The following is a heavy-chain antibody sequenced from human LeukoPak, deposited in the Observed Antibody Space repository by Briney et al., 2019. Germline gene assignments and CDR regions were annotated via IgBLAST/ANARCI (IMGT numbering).Heavy chain of an antibody. J-gene: IGHJ4*02. CDR1: RFSFRSCD. D-gene: IGHD6-13*01. V-gene: IGHV3-30*18. Sequence: GGSLRLSCAASRFSFRSCDMHWVRQAPGKGLEWLAVSSYDGSNTYYTDSVKGRFTISRDNSKNTLYLQMSSLRPEDTAVYYCAKDGQLGGSSWFTLYFDYWGQGILVTVSS. CDR2: SSYDGSNT. CDR3: AKDGQLGGSSWFTLYFDY.